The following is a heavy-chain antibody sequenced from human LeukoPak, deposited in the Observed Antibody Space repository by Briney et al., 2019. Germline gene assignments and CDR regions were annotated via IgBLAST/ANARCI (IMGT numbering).Heavy chain of an antibody. CDR1: GGTFSSYA. J-gene: IGHJ4*02. Sequence: GASVKVSCKASGGTFSSYAISWVRQAPGQGLEWMGGIIPIFGTANYAQKFQGRVTITADESTSTAYMELSSLRSEDTAVYYCARTYDSSGPPNYWGQGTLVTVSS. CDR2: IIPIFGTA. D-gene: IGHD3-22*01. V-gene: IGHV1-69*01. CDR3: ARTYDSSGPPNY.